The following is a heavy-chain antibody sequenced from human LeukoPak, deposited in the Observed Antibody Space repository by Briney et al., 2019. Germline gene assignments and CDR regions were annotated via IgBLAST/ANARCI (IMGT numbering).Heavy chain of an antibody. Sequence: GRSLRLSCAASGFTFSSNGMHWVRQAPGKGLEWVSAISGSGGSTYYADSVKGRFTISRDNSKNTLYLQMNSLRAEDTAVYYCACYDSSGAFDYWGQGTLVTVSS. CDR1: GFTFSSNG. CDR2: ISGSGGST. CDR3: ACYDSSGAFDY. V-gene: IGHV3-23*01. D-gene: IGHD3-22*01. J-gene: IGHJ4*02.